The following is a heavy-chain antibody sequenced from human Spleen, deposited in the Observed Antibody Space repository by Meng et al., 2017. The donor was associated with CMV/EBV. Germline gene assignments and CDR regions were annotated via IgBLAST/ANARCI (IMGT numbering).Heavy chain of an antibody. D-gene: IGHD6-6*01. CDR3: ARAVRIAARPFDY. CDR2: INHSGST. J-gene: IGHJ4*02. V-gene: IGHV4-34*01. Sequence: VQLQQWGAGLLKPSETLSLTCAVYGGSFSGYYWSWIRQPPGKGLEWIGEINHSGSTNYNPSLKSRVTISVDTSKNQFSLKLSSVTAADTAVYYCARAVRIAARPFDYWGQGTLVTVSS. CDR1: GGSFSGYY.